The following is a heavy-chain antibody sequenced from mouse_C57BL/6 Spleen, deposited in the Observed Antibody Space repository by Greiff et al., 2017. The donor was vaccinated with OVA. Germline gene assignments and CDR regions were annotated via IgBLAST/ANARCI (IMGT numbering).Heavy chain of an antibody. CDR1: GYTFTSYW. CDR3: AREGYYYGSSYGYFDV. Sequence: VQLQQPGAELVKPGASVKMSCKASGYTFTSYWITWVKQRPGQGLEWIGEIYPGSGSTNYNEKFKSKATLTVDTSSSTAYMQLSSLTSEDSAVYYCAREGYYYGSSYGYFDVWGTGTTVTVSS. J-gene: IGHJ1*03. V-gene: IGHV1-55*01. CDR2: IYPGSGST. D-gene: IGHD1-1*01.